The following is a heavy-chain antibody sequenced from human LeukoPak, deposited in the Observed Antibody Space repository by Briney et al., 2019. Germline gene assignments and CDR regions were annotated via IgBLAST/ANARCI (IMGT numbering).Heavy chain of an antibody. CDR3: ARGGSGRPIDY. V-gene: IGHV3-21*01. D-gene: IGHD3-10*01. CDR1: GFILSSNT. CDR2: ISSSSSYT. Sequence: PGGSLRLSCAASGFILSSNTMNWVRQAPGKGLEWVSSISSSSSYTYYADSVKGRFTISRDNAKNSLYLQLNSLRAEDTAVYYCARGGSGRPIDYWGQGTLVTVSS. J-gene: IGHJ4*02.